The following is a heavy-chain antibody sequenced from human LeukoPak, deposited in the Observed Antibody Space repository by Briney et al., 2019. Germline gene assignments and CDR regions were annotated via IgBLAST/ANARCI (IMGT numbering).Heavy chain of an antibody. CDR1: GFTFSSYE. D-gene: IGHD3-3*01. Sequence: GGSLRLSCAASGFTFSSYEMNWVRQAPGKGLEWVSYISSSSSTIYYADSVKGRFTISRDNAKNSLYLQMNSLRAEDTAVYYFTPNYDFWSGPPAGYGMDVWGQGTTVTVSS. V-gene: IGHV3-48*03. J-gene: IGHJ6*02. CDR2: ISSSSSTI. CDR3: TPNYDFWSGPPAGYGMDV.